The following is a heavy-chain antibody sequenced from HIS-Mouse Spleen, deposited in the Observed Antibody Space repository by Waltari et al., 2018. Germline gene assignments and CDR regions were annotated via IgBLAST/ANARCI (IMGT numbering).Heavy chain of an antibody. CDR3: ARDAPSSWYYYYYGMDV. D-gene: IGHD6-13*01. V-gene: IGHV3-30-3*01. Sequence: QVQLVESGGGVVQPGRSLRLSCAASGFTFSSYAMHWVRQAPGKGLEWVAVISYDGSNKYYADSVKGRFTISRDNSKNTLYLQMNSLRAEDTAVYYCARDAPSSWYYYYYGMDVWGQGTTVTV. CDR1: GFTFSSYA. CDR2: ISYDGSNK. J-gene: IGHJ6*02.